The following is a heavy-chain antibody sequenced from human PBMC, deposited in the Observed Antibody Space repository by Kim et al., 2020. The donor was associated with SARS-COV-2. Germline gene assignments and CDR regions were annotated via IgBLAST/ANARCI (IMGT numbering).Heavy chain of an antibody. CDR1: GYTFTTYY. CDR3: ARGGTIIYILMSYKWFDP. J-gene: IGHJ5*02. Sequence: ASVKVSCKASGYTFTTYYVHWVRQAPGQGLEWMGIINPSGGTTVYAQKFQGRVIMTRDTSTSTVYMELTSLRTDDTAVYYCARGGTIIYILMSYKWFDPWGQGTQVTVSS. D-gene: IGHD1-26*01. CDR2: INPSGGTT. V-gene: IGHV1-46*01.